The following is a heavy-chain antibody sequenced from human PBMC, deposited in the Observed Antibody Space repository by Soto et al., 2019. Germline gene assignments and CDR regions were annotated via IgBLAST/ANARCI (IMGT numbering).Heavy chain of an antibody. CDR3: ARVATYYDSSGYYRVNQIDY. D-gene: IGHD3-22*01. V-gene: IGHV1-8*01. J-gene: IGHJ4*02. CDR1: GYTFTSYD. Sequence: QVQLVQSGAEVKKPGASVKVSCKASGYTFTSYDINWVRQATGQGLEWMGWMNPNSGNTGYAQKFQGRVTMTRNTSISTAYMELSSLRSDDTAVYYCARVATYYDSSGYYRVNQIDYWGQGTLVTVSS. CDR2: MNPNSGNT.